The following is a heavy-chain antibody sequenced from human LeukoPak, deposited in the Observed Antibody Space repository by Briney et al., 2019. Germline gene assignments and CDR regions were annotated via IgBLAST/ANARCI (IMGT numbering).Heavy chain of an antibody. V-gene: IGHV1-8*01. CDR1: GYTFTSHD. CDR2: MNSNSGNT. CDR3: ARLSSSWDSRPPPYGMDV. Sequence: ASVKVSCKASGYTFTSHDINWVRQATGQGLEWMGWMNSNSGNTCYAQKFQGRVTMTRNTSISTAYMELSSLRSDDTAVYYCARLSSSWDSRPPPYGMDVWGQGTTVTVSS. J-gene: IGHJ6*02. D-gene: IGHD6-13*01.